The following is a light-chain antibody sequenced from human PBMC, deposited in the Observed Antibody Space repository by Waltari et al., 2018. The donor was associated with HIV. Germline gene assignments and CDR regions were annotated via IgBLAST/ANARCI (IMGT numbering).Light chain of an antibody. V-gene: IGLV2-8*01. Sequence: QSALTQPPSASGSPGQSVTISCTGSSSDVGGNNYVSWYQQHPGKAPKLMIYEVSQRPPGVPDRFSGSKSGNTASLTGSGLQAEDEADYYCSSYAGSNHYVFGTGTKVSVL. J-gene: IGLJ1*01. CDR3: SSYAGSNHYV. CDR2: EVS. CDR1: SSDVGGNNY.